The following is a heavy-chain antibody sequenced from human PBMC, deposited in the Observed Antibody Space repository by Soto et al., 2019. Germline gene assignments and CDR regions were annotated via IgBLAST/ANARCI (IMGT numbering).Heavy chain of an antibody. V-gene: IGHV3-7*01. Sequence: GGSLRLSCAASGFTFSSYWMSWVRQAPGKGLEWVANIKQDGSEKYYVDSVKGRFTISRDNAKNSLYLQMNSLRAEDTAVYYCARDRYCSSTSCYYYMDVWGKGTTVTVSS. CDR2: IKQDGSEK. CDR1: GFTFSSYW. D-gene: IGHD2-2*01. CDR3: ARDRYCSSTSCYYYMDV. J-gene: IGHJ6*03.